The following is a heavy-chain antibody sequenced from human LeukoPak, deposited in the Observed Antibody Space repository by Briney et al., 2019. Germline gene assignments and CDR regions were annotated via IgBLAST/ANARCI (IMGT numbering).Heavy chain of an antibody. Sequence: SETLSLTCTVSGGSISSYYWSWIRQPPGKGLEWIGYIYYSGSTNYNPSLKSRVTISVDTSKNQFSLKLSSVTAADTAVYYCARQEVIVVVPAATYYNWFDTWGQGTLVTVSS. CDR2: IYYSGST. CDR1: GGSISSYY. CDR3: ARQEVIVVVPAATYYNWFDT. V-gene: IGHV4-59*08. D-gene: IGHD2-2*01. J-gene: IGHJ5*02.